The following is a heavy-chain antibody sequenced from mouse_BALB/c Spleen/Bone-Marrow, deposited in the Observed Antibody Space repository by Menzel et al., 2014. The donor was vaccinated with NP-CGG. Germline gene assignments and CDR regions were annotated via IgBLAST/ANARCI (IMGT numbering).Heavy chain of an antibody. Sequence: VKLVESGAELAKPGASVKMSCKASGYTFXIYWMHWVKQRPGQGLEWIGYINPSTGYTEYNQKFKDKATLTADKSSSTAYMQLSSLTSEDSAVYYCARYGGRSYDGFAYWGQGTLVTVSA. V-gene: IGHV1-7*01. CDR2: INPSTGYT. D-gene: IGHD2-12*01. CDR3: ARYGGRSYDGFAY. J-gene: IGHJ3*01. CDR1: GYTFXIYW.